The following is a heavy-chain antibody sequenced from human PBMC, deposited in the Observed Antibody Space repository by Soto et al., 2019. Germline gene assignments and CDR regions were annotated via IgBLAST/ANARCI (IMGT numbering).Heavy chain of an antibody. J-gene: IGHJ6*02. CDR1: GYTFTGYY. D-gene: IGHD2-2*01. V-gene: IGHV1-2*04. Sequence: ASVKVSCKASGYTFTGYYMHWVRQAPGQGLEWMGWINPNSGGTNYAQKFQGWVTMTRDTSISTAYMELSSLRSDDTAVYYCAKDSRVVPAAMYYYYGMDVWGQGTTVTVSS. CDR3: AKDSRVVPAAMYYYYGMDV. CDR2: INPNSGGT.